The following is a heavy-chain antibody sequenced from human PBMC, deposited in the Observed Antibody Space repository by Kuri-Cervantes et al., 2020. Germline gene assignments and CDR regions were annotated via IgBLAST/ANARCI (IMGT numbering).Heavy chain of an antibody. CDR1: GGSISSGGYS. Sequence: LRLSCAVSGGSISSGGYSWSWIRQPPGKGLEWIGYIYHSGSTYYNPSLKSRVTISVDRSKNQFSLKLSSVTAEDTAVYYCTTFSKGWLYFDYWGQGTLVTVSS. CDR3: TTFSKGWLYFDY. V-gene: IGHV4-30-2*01. D-gene: IGHD3-3*02. CDR2: IYHSGST. J-gene: IGHJ4*02.